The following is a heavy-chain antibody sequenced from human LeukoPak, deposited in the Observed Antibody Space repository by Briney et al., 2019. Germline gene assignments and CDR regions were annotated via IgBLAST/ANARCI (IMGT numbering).Heavy chain of an antibody. CDR2: IIPIFGTA. CDR1: GGTFSSYV. Sequence: ASVKVSCKASGGTFSSYVISWVRQAPGQGLERMGGIIPIFGTANYAQKFQGRVTITADESTSTAYMELSSLRSEDTAVYYCARSRSNIVVVIAIGVYAFDIWGQGTMVTVSS. D-gene: IGHD2-21*01. V-gene: IGHV1-69*13. J-gene: IGHJ3*02. CDR3: ARSRSNIVVVIAIGVYAFDI.